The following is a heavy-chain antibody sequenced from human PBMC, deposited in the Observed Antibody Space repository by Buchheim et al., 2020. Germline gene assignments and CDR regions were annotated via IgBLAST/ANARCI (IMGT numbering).Heavy chain of an antibody. D-gene: IGHD6-13*01. V-gene: IGHV4-59*01. CDR3: ARALVAAAGTRYYYYGMDV. CDR2: IYYSGST. CDR1: GGSISSYY. Sequence: QVQLQESGPGLVKPSETLSLTCTVSGGSISSYYWSWIRQPPGKGLEWIGYIYYSGSTNYNPSLKSRVTISVDTSKNQFSLELSSVTAADTAVYYCARALVAAAGTRYYYYGMDVWGQGTT. J-gene: IGHJ6*02.